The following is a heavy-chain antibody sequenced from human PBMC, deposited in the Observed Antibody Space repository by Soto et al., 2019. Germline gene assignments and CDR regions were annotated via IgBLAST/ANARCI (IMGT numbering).Heavy chain of an antibody. V-gene: IGHV1-69*02. D-gene: IGHD3-10*01. CDR1: GGTFSSYT. Sequence: QVQLVQSGAEVKKPGSSVKVSCKASGGTFSSYTISWVRQAPGQGLEWMGRIIPILGIANYAQKFQGRVTTTADKSTSTAYMELSSLRSEDTAVYYCARGASGYIDYWGQGTLVTVSS. J-gene: IGHJ4*02. CDR2: IIPILGIA. CDR3: ARGASGYIDY.